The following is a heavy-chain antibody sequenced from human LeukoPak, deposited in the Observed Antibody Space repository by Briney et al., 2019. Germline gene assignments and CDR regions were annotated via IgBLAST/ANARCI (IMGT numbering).Heavy chain of an antibody. CDR1: GFSVGSNY. CDR2: IFSRGST. D-gene: IGHD6-13*01. V-gene: IGHV3-53*04. Sequence: SGGALRLACAASGFSVGSNYMTWVRQAPGKGLGCVSVIFSRGSTYYADSVKGRFTISRHNSENTLYLQMNSLRVEDTAVYYCTISSPTSYSDYWGQGTLVTVSS. CDR3: TISSPTSYSDY. J-gene: IGHJ4*02.